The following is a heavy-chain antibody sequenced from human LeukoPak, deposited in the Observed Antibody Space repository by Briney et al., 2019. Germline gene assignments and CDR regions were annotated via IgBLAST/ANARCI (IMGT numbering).Heavy chain of an antibody. Sequence: ASVKVPCRVSGYTFTDYFIHWVRQAPGHGLEWMGWTSPKSGDTRYTHKFQGRVTMTRDTSISTVYMELDRLTFDDTAVYYCARDNYGTLDYWGQGTLVTVSS. V-gene: IGHV1-2*02. CDR2: TSPKSGDT. CDR3: ARDNYGTLDY. J-gene: IGHJ4*02. D-gene: IGHD4-17*01. CDR1: GYTFTDYF.